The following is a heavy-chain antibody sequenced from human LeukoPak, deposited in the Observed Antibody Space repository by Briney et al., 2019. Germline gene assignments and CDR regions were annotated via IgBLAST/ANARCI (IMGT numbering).Heavy chain of an antibody. J-gene: IGHJ4*02. D-gene: IGHD6-6*01. Sequence: PSETLSLTCAVYGGSFSGYSWTWIRQPPGKGLEWIGEINHSGSTNYNPSLKSRVTISVDTSKNQFSLKLSSVTAADTAVYYCARSVAARRYDYWGQGTLVTVSS. V-gene: IGHV4-34*01. CDR3: ARSVAARRYDY. CDR1: GGSFSGYS. CDR2: INHSGST.